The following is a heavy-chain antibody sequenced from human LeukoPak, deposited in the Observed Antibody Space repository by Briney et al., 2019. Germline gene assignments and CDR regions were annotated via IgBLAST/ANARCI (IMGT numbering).Heavy chain of an antibody. V-gene: IGHV3-23*01. CDR2: IASSGRNT. Sequence: GGSLRLSCAASGFNFNDAAMTWVRQAPGKGLEWVSLIASSGRNTYYTDSVRGRFTISRDNSKKTLSLQMNSLRAEDTAVYYCAKVRGVVAATHYYYYGMDVWGQGTTVTVSS. D-gene: IGHD2-15*01. J-gene: IGHJ6*02. CDR3: AKVRGVVAATHYYYYGMDV. CDR1: GFNFNDAA.